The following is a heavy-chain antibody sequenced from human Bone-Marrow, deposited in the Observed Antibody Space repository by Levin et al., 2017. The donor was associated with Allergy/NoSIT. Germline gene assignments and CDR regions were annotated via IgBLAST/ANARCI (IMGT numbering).Heavy chain of an antibody. Sequence: GESLKISCKGSGYSFTSYWIGWVRQMPGKGLEWMGIIYPGDSDTRYSPSFQGQVTISADKSISTAYLQWSSLKASDTAMYYCARLITMVRGVIIAGNWFDPWGQGTLVTVSS. CDR3: ARLITMVRGVIIAGNWFDP. J-gene: IGHJ5*02. D-gene: IGHD3-10*01. CDR2: IYPGDSDT. CDR1: GYSFTSYW. V-gene: IGHV5-51*01.